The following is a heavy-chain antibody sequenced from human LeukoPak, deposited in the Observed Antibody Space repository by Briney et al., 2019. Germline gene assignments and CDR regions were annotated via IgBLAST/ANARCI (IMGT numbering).Heavy chain of an antibody. V-gene: IGHV4-4*07. CDR2: IYTSGST. D-gene: IGHD3-10*01. CDR3: ARGASSGSYWDMRAGYFRH. CDR1: GGSISHYY. Sequence: PSETLSLTCTVSGGSISHYYWSWIRQPAGKAMEWIGHIYTSGSTNYNPSLKRRVTISLDRSKNQLSLVLTSVTAADTAVYYCARGASSGSYWDMRAGYFRHWGQGTLVTVSS. J-gene: IGHJ1*01.